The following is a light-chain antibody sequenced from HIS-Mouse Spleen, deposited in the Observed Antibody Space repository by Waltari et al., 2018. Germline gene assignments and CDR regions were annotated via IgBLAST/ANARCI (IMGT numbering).Light chain of an antibody. CDR1: SSDVGCYNL. V-gene: IGLV2-23*01. CDR3: CSYAGSSTVV. J-gene: IGLJ2*01. Sequence: QSALTQPASVSGSPGQSITISCAGTSSDVGCYNLASWYQQHPGKAPKLMIYEGSKRPSGVSNRFSGSKSGNTASLTISGLQAEDEADYYCCSYAGSSTVVFGGGTKLTVL. CDR2: EGS.